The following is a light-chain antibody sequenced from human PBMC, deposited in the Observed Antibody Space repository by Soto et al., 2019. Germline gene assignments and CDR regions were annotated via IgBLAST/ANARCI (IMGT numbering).Light chain of an antibody. V-gene: IGLV2-23*01. Sequence: SALTQPASVSGSPGQSISISCTGTSSEVGSYNLVSWYQQHPGKAPKLMIYEGSKRPSGVSNRFSASKCGDTASLTISGLQAEDEAEYYCCSYAGSRSLWVFGGGTQLTVL. CDR2: EGS. CDR1: SSEVGSYNL. J-gene: IGLJ3*02. CDR3: CSYAGSRSLWV.